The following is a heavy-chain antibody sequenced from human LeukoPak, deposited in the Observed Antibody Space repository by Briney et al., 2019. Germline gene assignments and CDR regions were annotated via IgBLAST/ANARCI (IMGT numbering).Heavy chain of an antibody. V-gene: IGHV1-18*01. J-gene: IGHJ4*02. CDR3: ATGHYYDSSGYYVL. CDR1: GYTFTSSG. CDR2: ISAYNGNT. Sequence: GASVKVSCKASGYTFTSSGISWVRQAPGQGLEWMGWISAYNGNTNYAQKLQGRVTMTTDTSTSTAYMELWSLRSDDTAVYYCATGHYYDSSGYYVLWGQGTLVTVYS. D-gene: IGHD3-22*01.